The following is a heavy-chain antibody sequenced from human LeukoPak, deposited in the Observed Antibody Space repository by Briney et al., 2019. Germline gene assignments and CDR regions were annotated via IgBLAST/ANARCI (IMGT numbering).Heavy chain of an antibody. CDR3: VRSPTYYNMDV. D-gene: IGHD3-10*01. Sequence: PGGSLRLSCAGSGFTFRSYGMTWVRQAPGKGLEWVSSITGSGDGTYSADSVKGRFTISRDHSQSTVDLQMNTLRGADTAVYYCVRSPTYYNMDVWGKGTTVTVSS. CDR2: ITGSGDGT. V-gene: IGHV3-23*01. CDR1: GFTFRSYG. J-gene: IGHJ6*03.